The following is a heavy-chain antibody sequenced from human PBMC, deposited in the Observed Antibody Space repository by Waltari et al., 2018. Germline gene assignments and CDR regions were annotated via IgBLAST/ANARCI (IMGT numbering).Heavy chain of an antibody. D-gene: IGHD3-16*01. V-gene: IGHV1-24*01. J-gene: IGHJ4*02. CDR3: ATNTFGGRGGYYFDY. CDR1: GYTLTALS. Sequence: QVHLVQSGAEVKKPGASVKVSCQVSGYTLTALSMHWMRQAPGKGREWRGGFNPKDGKKIYAKKSQGRFTMPEDKSTDTPNRELGSLESEDPALYSCATNTFGGRGGYYFDYWGQGTLVTVSS. CDR2: FNPKDGKK.